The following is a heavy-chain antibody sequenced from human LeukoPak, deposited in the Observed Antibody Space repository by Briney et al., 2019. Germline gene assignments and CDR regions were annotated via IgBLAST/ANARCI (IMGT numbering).Heavy chain of an antibody. J-gene: IGHJ4*02. CDR2: ISYDGSNK. CDR3: ARVDGYCSGGSCPTDY. V-gene: IGHV3-30*04. Sequence: GGSLRLSCAASGFTFSSYAMHWVRQAPGKGLEWVAVISYDGSNKYYADSVKGRFTISRDNSKNTLYLQMNSLRAEDTAVYYCARVDGYCSGGSCPTDYWGQGTLVTVSS. D-gene: IGHD2-15*01. CDR1: GFTFSSYA.